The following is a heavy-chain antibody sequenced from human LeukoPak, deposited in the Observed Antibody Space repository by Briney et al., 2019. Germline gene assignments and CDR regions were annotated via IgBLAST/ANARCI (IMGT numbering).Heavy chain of an antibody. CDR3: ASNGGYSYVVGAFDI. J-gene: IGHJ3*02. D-gene: IGHD5-18*01. V-gene: IGHV3-11*01. Sequence: GGSLRLSCAASGFTFSDYYMSWIRQAPGKGLEWISYISSGGATIYHADSVKGRFTLSRDNAKNSLYLQMDSLRAEDTAVYYCASNGGYSYVVGAFDIWGQGTMVTVSS. CDR2: ISSGGATI. CDR1: GFTFSDYY.